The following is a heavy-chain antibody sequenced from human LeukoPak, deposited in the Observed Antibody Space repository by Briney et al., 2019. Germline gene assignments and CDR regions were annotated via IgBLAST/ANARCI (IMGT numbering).Heavy chain of an antibody. D-gene: IGHD6-13*01. J-gene: IGHJ5*02. CDR1: GFTFSSYG. CDR2: ISYDGSNK. V-gene: IGHV3-30*03. Sequence: GRSLRLSCAASGFTFSSYGMHWVRQAPGKGLVWVAVISYDGSNKYYADSVKGRFTISRDNAKNSLYLQMNSLRAEDTAVYYCAREKAAAGPNNWFDPWGQGTLVTVSS. CDR3: AREKAAAGPNNWFDP.